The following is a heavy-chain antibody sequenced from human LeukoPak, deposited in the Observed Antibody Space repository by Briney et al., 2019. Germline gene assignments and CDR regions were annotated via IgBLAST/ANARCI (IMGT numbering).Heavy chain of an antibody. V-gene: IGHV4-34*01. CDR1: GGSFSGYY. CDR3: ARGQWFRAF. J-gene: IGHJ4*02. CDR2: VHYSGSA. D-gene: IGHD3-10*01. Sequence: SETLSLTCVYGGSFSGYYWTWIRQSPGKGLEWIGEVHYSGSATYNPSLKSRVTISVDTSKNQFSLKMNSVTAADTAVYYCARGQWFRAFWSRGTPVTVSS.